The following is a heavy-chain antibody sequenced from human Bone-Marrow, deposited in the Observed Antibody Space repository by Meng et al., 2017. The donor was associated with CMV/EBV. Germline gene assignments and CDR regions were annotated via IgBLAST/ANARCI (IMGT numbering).Heavy chain of an antibody. J-gene: IGHJ5*02. CDR2: TYYSSKWYN. D-gene: IGHD3-10*01. Sequence: SFSRNIASWNWIRQSPSRGLEWLGRTYYSSKWYNDYTVSVKSRITINPDTSKNQFSLQLNSVTPEDTAVYYCARVRTMVRGVLIFDPWGQGTLVTVSS. V-gene: IGHV6-1*01. CDR1: SFSRNIAS. CDR3: ARVRTMVRGVLIFDP.